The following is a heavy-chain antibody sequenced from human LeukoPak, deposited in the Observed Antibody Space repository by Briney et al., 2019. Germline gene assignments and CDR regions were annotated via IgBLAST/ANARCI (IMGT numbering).Heavy chain of an antibody. CDR2: IYYSGST. V-gene: IGHV4-59*01. J-gene: IGHJ4*02. Sequence: SETLSLTCTVPGGSISGYYWSWIRQPPGKGLESIGYIYYSGSTNYNPSLKSRLTISVDTTKSQFSLKLSSVTAADTAVYYCARERVAVAGRTIDYWGQGTLVTVSS. CDR3: ARERVAVAGRTIDY. D-gene: IGHD6-19*01. CDR1: GGSISGYY.